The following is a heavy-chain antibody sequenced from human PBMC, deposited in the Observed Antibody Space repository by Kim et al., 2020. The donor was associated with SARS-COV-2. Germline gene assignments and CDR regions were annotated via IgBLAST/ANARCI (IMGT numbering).Heavy chain of an antibody. V-gene: IGHV3-23*01. J-gene: IGHJ4*02. D-gene: IGHD1-1*01. CDR2: IFRNGEDT. CDR3: ALEAYHVLPADY. Sequence: GGSLRLSCAASGFTFSAYAMSWVRQAPGKGLEWVSGIFRNGEDTFYADSVKGRFTISRDKSKNTLFLQMNNLRVEDTAVYYCALEAYHVLPADYWFQGT. CDR1: GFTFSAYA.